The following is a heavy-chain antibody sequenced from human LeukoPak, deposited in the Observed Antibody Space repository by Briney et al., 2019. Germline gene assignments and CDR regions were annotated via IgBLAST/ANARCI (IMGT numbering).Heavy chain of an antibody. D-gene: IGHD6-13*01. Sequence: GGSLRLSCAASGFTLSSYSMNWVRQAPGKGLEWVSYISSSASTKYYADSVKGRFTISRDNAKNSLYLQMNSLRAEDTALYYCAKDLAPYSSSWYEYDYWGQGTLVTVSS. J-gene: IGHJ4*02. CDR2: ISSSASTK. CDR1: GFTLSSYS. V-gene: IGHV3-48*04. CDR3: AKDLAPYSSSWYEYDY.